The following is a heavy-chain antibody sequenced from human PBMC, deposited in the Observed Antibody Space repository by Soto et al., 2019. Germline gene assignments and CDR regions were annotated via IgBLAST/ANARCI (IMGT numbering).Heavy chain of an antibody. CDR1: GFTFSSYW. V-gene: IGHV3-7*01. Sequence: EVQLVESGGGLVQPGGSLRLSCAASGFTFSSYWMSWVRQAPGKGLEWVANIKQDGNEKYYVDSVKGRFTISRDNAKNSLYLQMNSLRAEDTAVYYCARDIVVVVAATLSSCFDYWGQGTLVTVSS. CDR2: IKQDGNEK. J-gene: IGHJ4*02. CDR3: ARDIVVVVAATLSSCFDY. D-gene: IGHD2-15*01.